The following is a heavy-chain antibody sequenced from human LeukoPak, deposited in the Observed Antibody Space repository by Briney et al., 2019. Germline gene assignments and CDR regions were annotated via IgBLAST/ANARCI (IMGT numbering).Heavy chain of an antibody. Sequence: GGSLRLSCAASGFTSSNYNMNWDRQAPGKGLEWVSDIDTSSSTIYYADSVKGRFTISRDNAKNSLYLQMNSLRAEDTAIYYCARQWFGDWGYYFDYWGQGTLVTVSS. J-gene: IGHJ4*02. CDR3: ARQWFGDWGYYFDY. CDR2: IDTSSSTI. D-gene: IGHD3-10*01. CDR1: GFTSSNYN. V-gene: IGHV3-48*01.